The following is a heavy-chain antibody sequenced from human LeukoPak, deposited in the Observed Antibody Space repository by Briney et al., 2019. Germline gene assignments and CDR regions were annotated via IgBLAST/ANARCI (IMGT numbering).Heavy chain of an antibody. Sequence: PGGSLRPPWEAPGSPFSTYALGGFGQVPGRGLEWVSAISGSGGSTYYADSVKGRFTISRDNSKNTLYLQMNSLRAEDTAVYYCAKGEGPFDYWGQGTLVTVSS. CDR3: AKGEGPFDY. V-gene: IGHV3-23*01. CDR2: ISGSGGST. CDR1: GSPFSTYA. J-gene: IGHJ4*02.